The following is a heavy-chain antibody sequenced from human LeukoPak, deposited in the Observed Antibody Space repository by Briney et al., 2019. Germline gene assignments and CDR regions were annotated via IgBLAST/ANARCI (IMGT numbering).Heavy chain of an antibody. D-gene: IGHD6-13*01. Sequence: GEALQISCKGSGCSFISYWIAWVRQMPGKGLEWIGIIYPGDSDTRYSPSFQGQVTISADKSIGTAYLQWSSLKASDTAIYYCARLLAAAGQASDYWGQGTLVTVSS. V-gene: IGHV5-51*01. J-gene: IGHJ4*02. CDR2: IYPGDSDT. CDR3: ARLLAAAGQASDY. CDR1: GCSFISYW.